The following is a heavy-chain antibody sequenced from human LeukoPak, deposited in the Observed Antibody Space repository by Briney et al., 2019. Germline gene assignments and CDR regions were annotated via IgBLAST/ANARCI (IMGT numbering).Heavy chain of an antibody. J-gene: IGHJ4*02. CDR3: ARVGYSSSWDGNNFDY. Sequence: GASVKVSCTASGGTFSSYAISWVRQAPGQGLEWMGGIIPIFGTANYAQKFQGRVTITADESTSTAYMELSSLRSEDTAVYYCARVGYSSSWDGNNFDYWGQGTLVTVSS. V-gene: IGHV1-69*13. CDR2: IIPIFGTA. CDR1: GGTFSSYA. D-gene: IGHD6-13*01.